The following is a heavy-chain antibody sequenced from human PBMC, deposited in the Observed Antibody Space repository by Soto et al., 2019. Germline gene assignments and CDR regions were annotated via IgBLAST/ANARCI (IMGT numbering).Heavy chain of an antibody. CDR3: ARVDSSSGFDY. Sequence: KPSETLSLTCAVSGYSISSGYYWGWIRQPPGKGLEWIGSIYHSGSTYYNPSLKSRVTIPVDTSKNQFSLRLTSVTAADTAVYYCARVDSSSGFDYWGQGTLVTVSS. J-gene: IGHJ4*02. CDR1: GYSISSGYY. V-gene: IGHV4-38-2*01. CDR2: IYHSGST. D-gene: IGHD6-6*01.